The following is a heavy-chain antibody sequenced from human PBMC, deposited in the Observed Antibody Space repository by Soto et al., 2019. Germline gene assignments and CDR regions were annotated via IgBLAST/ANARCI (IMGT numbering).Heavy chain of an antibody. CDR3: ARLRTTDSWFDL. D-gene: IGHD2-2*01. CDR2: LNSDGSTT. J-gene: IGHJ5*02. V-gene: IGHV3-74*01. CDR1: GFTFSSYW. Sequence: EVQLVESGGGLVQPGGSLRLSCTASGFTFSSYWMHWVRQAPGKGLVWVSRLNSDGSTTTYADSVKGRFTISRDNAKNTLYLQMNSLRAEDTAVFYCARLRTTDSWFDLWGQGPWSPSPQ.